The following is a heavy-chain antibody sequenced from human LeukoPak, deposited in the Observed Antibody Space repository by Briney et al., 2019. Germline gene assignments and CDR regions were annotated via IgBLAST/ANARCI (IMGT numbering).Heavy chain of an antibody. CDR3: ATDIVVVPDYYYYMDV. D-gene: IGHD2-2*01. V-gene: IGHV3-7*01. CDR1: GFTFSRYW. CDR2: IKQDGSEK. Sequence: GGSLRLSCAASGFTFSRYWMNWVRQAPGKGLEWVANIKQDGSEKYYVDSVKGRFTISRDNAKNSLYLQMNSLRAEDTAVYYCATDIVVVPDYYYYMDVWGKGTTVTVSS. J-gene: IGHJ6*03.